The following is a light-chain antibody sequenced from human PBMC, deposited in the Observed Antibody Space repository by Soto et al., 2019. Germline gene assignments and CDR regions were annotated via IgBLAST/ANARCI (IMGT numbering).Light chain of an antibody. CDR3: QQYGILWT. V-gene: IGKV3-20*01. CDR1: QSVSSSY. CDR2: GSS. Sequence: EIVLTQSPGTLSLSPGERTTLSCRASQSVSSSYLAWYQHKLGQAPWLLIYGSSSRATGTPDRFSGSGSGTDFTLTISRLEPEDFAVYYCQQYGILWTFGQGTKVDI. J-gene: IGKJ1*01.